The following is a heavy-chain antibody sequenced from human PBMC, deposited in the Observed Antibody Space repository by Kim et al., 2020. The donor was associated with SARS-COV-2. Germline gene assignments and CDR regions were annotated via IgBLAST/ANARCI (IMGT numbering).Heavy chain of an antibody. Sequence: GGSLRLSCADSGFTFSTYAMSWVRQAPGKGLEWVSAISGDGGSTYYADSVKGRFTISRDNSRNTLYLQMNSLRAEDTAVYYCAKALGWYVPAFDIWGQGTMVTVSS. J-gene: IGHJ3*02. CDR1: GFTFSTYA. D-gene: IGHD2-15*01. CDR3: AKALGWYVPAFDI. CDR2: ISGDGGST. V-gene: IGHV3-23*01.